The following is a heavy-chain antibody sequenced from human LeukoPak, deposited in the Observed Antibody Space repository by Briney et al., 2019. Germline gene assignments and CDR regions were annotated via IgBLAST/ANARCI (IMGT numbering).Heavy chain of an antibody. V-gene: IGHV4-4*07. CDR2: ISTRGST. Sequence: PSETLSLTCTVSGGSISSYYWSWIRQPAGKGLESIGQISTRGSTNYNPSLKSRVTMSVDTSKNQFSLKLSSVTAADTAVYYCARVRYSDSSVLTRKRSYYFDYWGQGTLVTVSS. J-gene: IGHJ4*02. CDR3: ARVRYSDSSVLTRKRSYYFDY. CDR1: GGSISSYY. D-gene: IGHD3-22*01.